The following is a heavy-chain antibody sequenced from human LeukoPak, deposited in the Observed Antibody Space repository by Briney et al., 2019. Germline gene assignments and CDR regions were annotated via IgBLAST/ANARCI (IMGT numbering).Heavy chain of an antibody. V-gene: IGHV1-46*01. CDR3: ARTPPRAYHFDP. Sequence: ASMKVSCKASGYTFTSYYMHWVRQAPGQGLEWMGIINPSGGSTSYAQKFQGRVTMTRDTSTSTVYMELSSLRSEDTAVYYCARTPPRAYHFDPWGQGTLVTVSS. J-gene: IGHJ5*02. CDR2: INPSGGST. D-gene: IGHD2-21*01. CDR1: GYTFTSYY.